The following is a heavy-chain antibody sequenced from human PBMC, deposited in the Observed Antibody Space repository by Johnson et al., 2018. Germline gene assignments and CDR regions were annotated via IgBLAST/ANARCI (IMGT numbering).Heavy chain of an antibody. V-gene: IGHV1-3*01. D-gene: IGHD6-6*01. Sequence: QVQLVQSGAEVKKPGASVKVSCKASGYTFTSYAMHWVRQAPGQRLEWMGWINAGNGNTKYSQKFQGRVTITRDTSASTAYMELSSLRSEDTAVYYCARAHSSYYYYYMDVWGKGTTVTVSS. CDR2: INAGNGNT. CDR1: GYTFTSYA. J-gene: IGHJ6*03. CDR3: ARAHSSYYYYYMDV.